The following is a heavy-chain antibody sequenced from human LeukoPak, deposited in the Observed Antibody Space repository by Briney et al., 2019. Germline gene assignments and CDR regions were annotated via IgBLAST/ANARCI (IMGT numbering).Heavy chain of an antibody. V-gene: IGHV4-38-2*02. J-gene: IGHJ4*02. CDR3: ARLAAKPFYGSGSYYNSWVG. Sequence: SETLSLTCTVSGYSISSGYYWGWIRQPPGKGLEWIGSFYHSGSTYYNPSLKSRVTISLDTSKNQFSLKLSSVTAADTAVYYCARLAAKPFYGSGSYYNSWVGWGQGTLVTVSS. CDR1: GYSISSGYY. D-gene: IGHD3-10*01. CDR2: FYHSGST.